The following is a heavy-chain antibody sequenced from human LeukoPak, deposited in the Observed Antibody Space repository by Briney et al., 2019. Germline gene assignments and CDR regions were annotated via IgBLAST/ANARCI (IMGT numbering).Heavy chain of an antibody. Sequence: GGSLRLSCAASRFTFSNYWMSWVRQAPGKGPEWVANIKQDGSEKYYVDSVKGRFTISRDNAKNSLYLQMNSLRAEDTAVYCCARETTPDYSYYYMDVWGKGTTVTVSS. CDR2: IKQDGSEK. CDR3: ARETTPDYSYYYMDV. D-gene: IGHD1-7*01. CDR1: RFTFSNYW. J-gene: IGHJ6*03. V-gene: IGHV3-7*03.